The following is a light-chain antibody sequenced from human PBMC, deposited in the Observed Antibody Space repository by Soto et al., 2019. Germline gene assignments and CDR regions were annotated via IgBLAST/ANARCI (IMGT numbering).Light chain of an antibody. V-gene: IGKV4-1*01. Sequence: DIVMTQSPDSLAVSLGDRATINCKSSQSVLYSYNNKNYVTWYQQKPGQPPKLLIYWASTRESGVPDRFSGSGSGTDFTLTISSLQADDVAVYYCQQYYSTPYTFGQGTKLEIK. J-gene: IGKJ2*01. CDR1: QSVLYSYNNKNY. CDR2: WAS. CDR3: QQYYSTPYT.